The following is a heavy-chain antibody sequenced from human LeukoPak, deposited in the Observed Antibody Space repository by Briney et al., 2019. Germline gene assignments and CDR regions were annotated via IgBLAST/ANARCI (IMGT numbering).Heavy chain of an antibody. V-gene: IGHV1-69*13. CDR3: ARGEGYSSSSEVRY. J-gene: IGHJ4*02. Sequence: SVNVSCKASVRTFTIYAISWVRQAPGQGLEWMGGIIPIFGTANYAQKFQGRVTITADESTSTAYMELSSLRSEDTAVYYCARGEGYSSSSEVRYWGQGTLVTVSS. D-gene: IGHD6-13*01. CDR1: VRTFTIYA. CDR2: IIPIFGTA.